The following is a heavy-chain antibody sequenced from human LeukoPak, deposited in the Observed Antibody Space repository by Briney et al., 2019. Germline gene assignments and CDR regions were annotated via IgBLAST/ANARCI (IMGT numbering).Heavy chain of an antibody. CDR2: IKSKTDGGTT. CDR3: TTGTVVTVASDY. V-gene: IGHV3-15*01. Sequence: GGSLRLSCAASGFTFSNAWMSWVRQAPGKGLEWVGRIKSKTDGGTTNYAAPVKGRFTISRDDSKNTLYLQMNSLKTEDTAVYYCTTGTVVTVASDYWGQGTLVTVSS. CDR1: GFTFSNAW. J-gene: IGHJ4*02. D-gene: IGHD2-21*02.